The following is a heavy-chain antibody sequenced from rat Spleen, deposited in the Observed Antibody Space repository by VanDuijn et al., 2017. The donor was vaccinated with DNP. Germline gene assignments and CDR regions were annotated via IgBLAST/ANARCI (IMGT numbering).Heavy chain of an antibody. CDR2: ISYNGGTP. CDR3: ARTLQWPLFDY. CDR1: GFTFSDYY. D-gene: IGHD1-1*01. J-gene: IGHJ2*01. Sequence: EVLLVESDGGLVQPGRSLKLSCAVSGFTFSDYYMAWVRQAPTKGLEWVATISYNGGTPYYRDSVKGRFTISRDNAQSTLYLQMDSLRSEDTATYYCARTLQWPLFDYWGQGVMVTVSS. V-gene: IGHV5-7*01.